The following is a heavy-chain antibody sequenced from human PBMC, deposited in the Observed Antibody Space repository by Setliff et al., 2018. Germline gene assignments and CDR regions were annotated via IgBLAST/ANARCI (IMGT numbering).Heavy chain of an antibody. J-gene: IGHJ4*02. Sequence: ASVKVSCKASGYEFNNYGIAWVRQAPGQGLEWMGWINGYNGNTFYAPKLQGRLTMTTDASTATASMELRSLKSDDTALYYCARSNFDVSSGYYYAPDYWGQGTLVTVS. CDR2: INGYNGNT. D-gene: IGHD3-22*01. CDR1: GYEFNNYG. V-gene: IGHV1-18*01. CDR3: ARSNFDVSSGYYYAPDY.